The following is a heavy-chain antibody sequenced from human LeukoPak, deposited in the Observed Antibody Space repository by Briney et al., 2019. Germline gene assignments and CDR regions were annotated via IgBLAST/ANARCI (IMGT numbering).Heavy chain of an antibody. V-gene: IGHV1-18*01. CDR3: ARPAGILYGDYFDY. Sequence: ASVKVSCKASGYTFTSYDINWVRQATGQGLEWMGWISAYNGNTNYAQKLQGRVTMTTDTSTSTAYMELRSLRSDDTAVYYCARPAGILYGDYFDYWGQGTLVTVSS. CDR2: ISAYNGNT. D-gene: IGHD4-17*01. CDR1: GYTFTSYD. J-gene: IGHJ4*02.